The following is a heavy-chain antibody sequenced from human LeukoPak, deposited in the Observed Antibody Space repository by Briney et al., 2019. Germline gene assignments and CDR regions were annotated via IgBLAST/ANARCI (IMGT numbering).Heavy chain of an antibody. CDR2: IKQDGSEK. V-gene: IGHV3-7*01. CDR3: ARDIATAGHLAFDY. J-gene: IGHJ4*02. D-gene: IGHD6-13*01. CDR1: GFTFTSYW. Sequence: GGSLRLSCAASGFTFTSYWMSWVRQAPGKGLEWVANIKQDGSEKYYVDSVKGRFTISRDNAKNSLYLQMNSLRAEDTAVYYCARDIATAGHLAFDYWGQGTLVTVSS.